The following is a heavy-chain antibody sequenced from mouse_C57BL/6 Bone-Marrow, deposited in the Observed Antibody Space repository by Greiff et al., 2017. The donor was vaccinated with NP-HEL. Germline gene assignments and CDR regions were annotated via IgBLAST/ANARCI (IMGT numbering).Heavy chain of an antibody. J-gene: IGHJ3*01. CDR2: IDPSDSYT. Sequence: QVQLQQPGAELVMPGASVKLSCKASGYTFTSYWMHWVKQRPGQGLEWIGEIDPSDSYTNYNQKFKGKSTLTVDKSSSTAYMQIRSLTSEDSAVYYCARGDYYGSSIAYWGQGTLVTVSA. V-gene: IGHV1-69*01. CDR1: GYTFTSYW. CDR3: ARGDYYGSSIAY. D-gene: IGHD1-1*01.